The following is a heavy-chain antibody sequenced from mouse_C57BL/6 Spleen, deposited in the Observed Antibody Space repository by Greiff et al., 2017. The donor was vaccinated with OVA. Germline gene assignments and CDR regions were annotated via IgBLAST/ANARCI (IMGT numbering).Heavy chain of an antibody. CDR1: GFTFSDYG. CDR3: ARSNYYAMDY. Sequence: EVQLQESGGGLVKPGGSLKLSCAASGFTFSDYGMHWVRQAPEKGLEWVAYISSGSSTIYSADTVKGRFTISRENAKNTLFLQMTSLRSEDTAMYYCARSNYYAMDYWGQGTSVTVSS. J-gene: IGHJ4*01. CDR2: ISSGSSTI. D-gene: IGHD2-5*01. V-gene: IGHV5-17*01.